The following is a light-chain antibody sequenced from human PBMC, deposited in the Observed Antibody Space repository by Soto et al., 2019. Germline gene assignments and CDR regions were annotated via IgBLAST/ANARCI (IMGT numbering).Light chain of an antibody. CDR2: SAS. Sequence: EIVLTQSPGPLSLSPGERDTLSCRASQSLRNNYLAWYQQKPGQTPSLLIHSASSRATGIPDRFSGSGSGTAFTLTSSRLEPEDFAVYYCQQFNNSPLTFRGGTKVEIK. J-gene: IGKJ4*01. CDR3: QQFNNSPLT. V-gene: IGKV3-20*01. CDR1: QSLRNNY.